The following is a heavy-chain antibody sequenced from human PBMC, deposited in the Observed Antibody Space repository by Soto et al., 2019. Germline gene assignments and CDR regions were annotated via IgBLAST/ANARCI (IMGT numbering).Heavy chain of an antibody. CDR1: GFTFSSYS. CDR3: ARDMVRGVIIPFDY. V-gene: IGHV3-21*01. Sequence: LRLSCAASGFTFSSYSMNWVRQAPGKGLEWVSSISSSSSYIYYADSVKGRFTISRDNAKNSLYLQMNSLRAEDTAVYYCARDMVRGVIIPFDYWGQGTLVTVSS. CDR2: ISSSSSYI. D-gene: IGHD3-10*01. J-gene: IGHJ4*02.